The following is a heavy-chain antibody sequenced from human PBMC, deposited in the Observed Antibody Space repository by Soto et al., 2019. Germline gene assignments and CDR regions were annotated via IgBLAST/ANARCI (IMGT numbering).Heavy chain of an antibody. V-gene: IGHV4-61*01. D-gene: IGHD3-22*01. CDR3: ARECDSSGFHNRFAD. J-gene: IGHJ1*01. Sequence: PSEPPSLTCTVSGDSVSSDSYFWTWIRQPPGKGLEWIAYISNTGDTNYNPSLKSRVTISVDTSTNQFFLTLTSVTAADTAVYFCARECDSSGFHNRFADWGQGIRVTVSS. CDR1: GDSVSSDSYF. CDR2: ISNTGDT.